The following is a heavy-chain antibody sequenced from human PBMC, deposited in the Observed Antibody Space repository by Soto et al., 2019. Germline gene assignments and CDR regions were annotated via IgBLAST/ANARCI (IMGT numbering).Heavy chain of an antibody. J-gene: IGHJ4*02. Sequence: SVKVYCKAFAGNFSSYSIIWVLQAPGQGLEWMGGIIPIFGTANYAKTFQGRVTITADESTSTAYMELSSLRSEDMAVYYCARDYDSSGYYWDYWGKGTLVTV. CDR2: IIPIFGTA. CDR1: AGNFSSYS. D-gene: IGHD3-22*01. V-gene: IGHV1-69*13. CDR3: ARDYDSSGYYWDY.